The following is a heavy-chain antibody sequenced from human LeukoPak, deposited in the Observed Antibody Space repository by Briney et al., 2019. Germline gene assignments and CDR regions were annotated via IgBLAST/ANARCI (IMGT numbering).Heavy chain of an antibody. D-gene: IGHD5-24*01. CDR3: ARDRRRDGYNLFDY. Sequence: ASVKAPCKAPGNTSTSNAMHGGRQPPGQSLDGLGWINAGNGNTKYSQKFQGRVTITRDTSASTAYMELSSLRSEDTAVYYCARDRRRDGYNLFDYWGQGTLVTVSS. CDR1: GNTSTSNA. CDR2: INAGNGNT. V-gene: IGHV1-3*01. J-gene: IGHJ4*02.